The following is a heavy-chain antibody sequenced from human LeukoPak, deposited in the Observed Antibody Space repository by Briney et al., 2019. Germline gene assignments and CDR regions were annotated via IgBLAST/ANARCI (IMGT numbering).Heavy chain of an antibody. CDR2: IYYRGST. Sequence: PSETLSLTCSVSGGSMGTYYWTWVRQPPGKGLEWIGYIYYRGSTNYNPSLKSRVTISEDTAKNQFSLKLTSVTAADTAVYYCARHGAIPEYWGQGSLVTVSS. V-gene: IGHV4-59*08. J-gene: IGHJ4*02. CDR3: ARHGAIPEY. CDR1: GGSMGTYY. D-gene: IGHD2-21*01.